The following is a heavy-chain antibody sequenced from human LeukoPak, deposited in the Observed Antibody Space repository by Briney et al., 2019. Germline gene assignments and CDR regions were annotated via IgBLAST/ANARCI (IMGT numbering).Heavy chain of an antibody. CDR2: IIPIFGTA. V-gene: IGHV1-69*05. D-gene: IGHD3-22*01. CDR3: ARDRFGSGSWNYFDY. J-gene: IGHJ4*02. Sequence: SVKVSCKASGGTFSSYAISWVRQAPGQGLEWMGRIIPIFGTANYAQKFQGRVTITTDESTSTAYMELSSLRSEDTAVYYCARDRFGSGSWNYFDYWGQGTLVTVSS. CDR1: GGTFSSYA.